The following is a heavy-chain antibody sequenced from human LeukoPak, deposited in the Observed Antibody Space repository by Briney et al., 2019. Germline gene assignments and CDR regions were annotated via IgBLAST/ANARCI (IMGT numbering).Heavy chain of an antibody. CDR1: GFTFSTYA. J-gene: IGHJ4*02. V-gene: IGHV3-23*01. Sequence: PGGSLRLSCAASGFTFSTYAMGWVRRAPGKGLEWVSAISGSAATTYYAGSVKGRFTISRDNSKNTVYLQMNSLKAEDTAVYYCVKDPGSGWYVVYWGQGTLVTVSS. CDR2: ISGSAATT. CDR3: VKDPGSGWYVVY. D-gene: IGHD6-19*01.